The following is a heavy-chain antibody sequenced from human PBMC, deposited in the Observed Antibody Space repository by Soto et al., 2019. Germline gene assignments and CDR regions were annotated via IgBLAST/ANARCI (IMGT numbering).Heavy chain of an antibody. Sequence: SETLSLTCTVSGGSISSGGYYWSWIRQHPGKGLEWIGYIYYSGSTYYNPSLKSRVTISVDTSKNQFSLKLSSVTAADTAVYYCAAISWIYYYGMDVWGQGTTVIVSS. J-gene: IGHJ6*02. CDR1: GGSISSGGYY. CDR3: AAISWIYYYGMDV. CDR2: IYYSGST. D-gene: IGHD6-13*01. V-gene: IGHV4-31*03.